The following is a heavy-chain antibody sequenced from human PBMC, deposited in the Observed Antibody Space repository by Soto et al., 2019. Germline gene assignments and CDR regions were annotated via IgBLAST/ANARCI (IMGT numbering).Heavy chain of an antibody. Sequence: QVQLQESGPGLVKPSGTLSLTCAVSGGSISSSNWWSWVRQPPGKGLEWIGEIYHSGSTNYNPSLKRRVTLSVDKSKNQFSLKLSSVTAADTAVYYCARDLGVVVVPATPTYGMDVWGQGTTVTVSS. V-gene: IGHV4-4*02. CDR3: ARDLGVVVVPATPTYGMDV. D-gene: IGHD2-2*01. J-gene: IGHJ6*02. CDR2: IYHSGST. CDR1: GGSISSSNW.